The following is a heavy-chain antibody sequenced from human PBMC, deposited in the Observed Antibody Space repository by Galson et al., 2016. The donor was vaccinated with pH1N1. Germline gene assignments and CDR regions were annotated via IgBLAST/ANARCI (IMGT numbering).Heavy chain of an antibody. Sequence: SLRLSCAASGFIVSGNYMSWVRQAPGKGLEWVSVIYTSGSTYYADSVKGRLTVSRDNYRNTLYLQMSSLRAEDTAVYYWARVLGRAASYGMDVWGQGTTVTVSS. CDR1: GFIVSGNY. V-gene: IGHV3-66*02. D-gene: IGHD2/OR15-2a*01. J-gene: IGHJ6*02. CDR3: ARVLGRAASYGMDV. CDR2: IYTSGST.